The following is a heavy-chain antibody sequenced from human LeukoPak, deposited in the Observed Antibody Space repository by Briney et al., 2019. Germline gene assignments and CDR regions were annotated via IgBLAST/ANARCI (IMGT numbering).Heavy chain of an antibody. D-gene: IGHD2-2*02. CDR3: ARDGVGYCSSTSCYTWGYYYYGMDV. V-gene: IGHV1-46*01. CDR2: INPSGGST. CDR1: GYTFTSYY. J-gene: IGHJ6*02. Sequence: VASVKVSCKASGYTFTSYYMHWVRQAPGQGLEWMGIINPSGGSTSYAQKFQGRVTMTRDTSTSTVYMELSSLRSEDTAVYYCARDGVGYCSSTSCYTWGYYYYGMDVWGQGTTVTVSS.